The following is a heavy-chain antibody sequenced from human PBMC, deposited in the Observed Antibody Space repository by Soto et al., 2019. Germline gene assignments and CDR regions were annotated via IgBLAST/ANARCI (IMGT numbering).Heavy chain of an antibody. CDR2: IYYSGST. Sequence: PSETLSLTCTVSGGSVSSGSYYWSWIRQPPGKGLEWIGYIYYSGSTNYNPSLKSRVTISVDTSKNQFSLKLSSVTAADTAVYYCARDLLRAARPTDYYYYYGMDVWGQGTTVTVSS. J-gene: IGHJ6*02. D-gene: IGHD6-6*01. V-gene: IGHV4-61*01. CDR3: ARDLLRAARPTDYYYYYGMDV. CDR1: GGSVSSGSYY.